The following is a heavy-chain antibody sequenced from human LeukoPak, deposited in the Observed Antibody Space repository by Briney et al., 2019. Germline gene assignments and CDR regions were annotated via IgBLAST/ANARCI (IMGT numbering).Heavy chain of an antibody. V-gene: IGHV3-23*01. CDR3: AKDGAYDTSGYYGSGAFDI. J-gene: IGHJ3*02. Sequence: GGSLRLSCAASGFTFSSYAMSWVRQAPGKGLEWVSVISGSDGRTYYAASVKGRFTISGDNSKNTLYLQMNSLRAEDTAVYYCAKDGAYDTSGYYGSGAFDIWGQGTVVTVSS. CDR1: GFTFSSYA. D-gene: IGHD3-22*01. CDR2: ISGSDGRT.